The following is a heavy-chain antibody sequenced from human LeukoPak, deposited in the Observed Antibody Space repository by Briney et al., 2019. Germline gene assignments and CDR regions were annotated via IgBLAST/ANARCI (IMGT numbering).Heavy chain of an antibody. V-gene: IGHV1-18*01. CDR1: GYTFTSYG. D-gene: IGHD6-13*01. Sequence: GASVKVSCKASGYTFTSYGISWVRQAPGQGLEWMGWISAYNGNTNYAQKLQGRVTMTTDTSTSTAYMELRSLRSDDAAVYYCASDLLYSSSWAFDYWGQGTLVTVSS. CDR3: ASDLLYSSSWAFDY. J-gene: IGHJ4*02. CDR2: ISAYNGNT.